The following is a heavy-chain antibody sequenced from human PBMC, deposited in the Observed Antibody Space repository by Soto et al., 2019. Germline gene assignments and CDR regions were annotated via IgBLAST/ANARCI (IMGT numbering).Heavy chain of an antibody. CDR3: ARSRGVATSLYYYYGMDV. CDR1: GYTFTYRY. Sequence: GASVKVSFKASGYTFTYRYLHWVRQAPGQALEWMGWITPFNGNTNYAQKFQDRVTITRDRSMSTAYMELSSLRSEDTAMYYCARSRGVATSLYYYYGMDVWGQGTTVTVSS. V-gene: IGHV1-45*02. J-gene: IGHJ6*02. CDR2: ITPFNGNT. D-gene: IGHD5-12*01.